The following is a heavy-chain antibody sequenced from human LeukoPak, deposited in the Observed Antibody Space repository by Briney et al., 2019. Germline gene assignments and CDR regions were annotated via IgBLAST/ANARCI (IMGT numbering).Heavy chain of an antibody. CDR3: AKSVYHSGNY. D-gene: IGHD3-10*01. Sequence: GGSLRLSCAASGFTLSTYGMSWVRQAPGKGLEWVSSISGGTTYYADSVKGRFTISRDNSKNTVSLQMNSLRAEDTAVYYCAKSVYHSGNYWGQGTLVTVSS. J-gene: IGHJ4*02. V-gene: IGHV3-23*01. CDR2: ISGGTT. CDR1: GFTLSTYG.